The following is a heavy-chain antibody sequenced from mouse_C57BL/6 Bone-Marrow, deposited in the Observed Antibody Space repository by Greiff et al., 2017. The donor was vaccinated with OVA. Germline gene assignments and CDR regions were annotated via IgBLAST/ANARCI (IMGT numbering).Heavy chain of an antibody. D-gene: IGHD2-14*01. CDR3: GVRGAMDY. Sequence: QVHVKQSGAELVKPGASVKLSCKASGYTFTSYWMNWVKQRPGRGLEWIGRIDPNSGGTKYNEKFKSKATLTVDKPSSTAYMQLSSRTSEDSAVYYCGVRGAMDYWGQGTSVTVSS. V-gene: IGHV1-72*01. CDR1: GYTFTSYW. J-gene: IGHJ4*01. CDR2: IDPNSGGT.